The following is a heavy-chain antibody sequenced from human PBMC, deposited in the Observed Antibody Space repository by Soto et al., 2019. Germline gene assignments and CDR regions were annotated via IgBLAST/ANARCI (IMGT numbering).Heavy chain of an antibody. J-gene: IGHJ4*02. Sequence: GGSLRLSCAASGFTFSSYPMRWVRQVPGKGLEHVSSTSGDGRIMYYLDSVKGRFTISRDNSKNTLYLQMGSLRTEDMAVYYCARGRAAYYFDYWGQGALVTVSS. D-gene: IGHD6-25*01. CDR1: GFTFSSYP. V-gene: IGHV3-64*02. CDR2: TSGDGRIM. CDR3: ARGRAAYYFDY.